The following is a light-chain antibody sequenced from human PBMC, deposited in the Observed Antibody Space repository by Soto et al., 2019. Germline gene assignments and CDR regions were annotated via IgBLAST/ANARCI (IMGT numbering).Light chain of an antibody. CDR2: DNN. V-gene: IGLV1-51*01. Sequence: QSVLTQPPSVSAAPGRKVTISCSGSTFNIGNNFVSWCQQLPGTAPKVLIYDNNQRPSGIPDRFSASKSGTSATLVITGLQTGDEAVYYCGTWDSTLSAYVFGTGTKVTVL. CDR3: GTWDSTLSAYV. CDR1: TFNIGNNF. J-gene: IGLJ1*01.